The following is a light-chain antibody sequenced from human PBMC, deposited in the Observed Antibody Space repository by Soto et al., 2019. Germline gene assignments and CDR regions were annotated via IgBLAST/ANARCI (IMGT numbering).Light chain of an antibody. V-gene: IGLV2-14*01. CDR3: SSYTSGGTLV. CDR2: DVS. CDR1: SSDVGGYNY. J-gene: IGLJ1*01. Sequence: QSALTQPASVSGSPGQSITISCTGTSSDVGGYNYVSWYQQHPGKAPKLMIYDVSARPSGVSNRFSGSKSGNTASLIISGLQAEDEADYYCSSYTSGGTLVFGTGTKLTVL.